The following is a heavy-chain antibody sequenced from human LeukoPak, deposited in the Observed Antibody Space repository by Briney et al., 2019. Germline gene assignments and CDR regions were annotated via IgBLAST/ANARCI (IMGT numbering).Heavy chain of an antibody. V-gene: IGHV1-69*05. CDR1: GGTFSSYA. Sequence: ASVKVSCKASGGTFSSYAISWVRQAPGQGLEWMGGIIPIFGTANYAQKFQGWVTMTRDTSISTAYMELSRLRSDDTAVYYCARDLVDYDYVWGSYRPTYYFDYWGQGTLVTVSS. CDR2: IIPIFGTA. J-gene: IGHJ4*02. D-gene: IGHD3-16*02. CDR3: ARDLVDYDYVWGSYRPTYYFDY.